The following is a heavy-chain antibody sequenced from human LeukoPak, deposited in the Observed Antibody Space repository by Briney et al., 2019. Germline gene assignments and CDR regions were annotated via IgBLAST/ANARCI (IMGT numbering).Heavy chain of an antibody. J-gene: IGHJ4*02. Sequence: ASVKVSCKASGYTFTGYYVHWVRQAPGQGLEWMGWINPNSGGTNYARKFQGRVTMTRDTSISTAYMELSSLRSDDTAVYYCGRGIGQWLGIDYWGQGTLVTVSS. V-gene: IGHV1-2*02. D-gene: IGHD6-19*01. CDR2: INPNSGGT. CDR3: GRGIGQWLGIDY. CDR1: GYTFTGYY.